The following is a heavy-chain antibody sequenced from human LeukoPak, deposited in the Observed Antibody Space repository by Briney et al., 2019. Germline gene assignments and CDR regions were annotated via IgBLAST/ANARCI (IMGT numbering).Heavy chain of an antibody. CDR1: GFTFSSYG. V-gene: IGHV3-33*01. CDR3: ARDKGYYYDSSGYLGY. J-gene: IGHJ4*02. Sequence: GGSLRLSCAAPGFTFSSYGMHWVRQAPGKGLEWVAVIWYDGSNKYYADSVKGRFTISRDNSKNTLYLQMNSLRAEDTAVYYCARDKGYYYDSSGYLGYWGQGTLVTVSS. D-gene: IGHD3-22*01. CDR2: IWYDGSNK.